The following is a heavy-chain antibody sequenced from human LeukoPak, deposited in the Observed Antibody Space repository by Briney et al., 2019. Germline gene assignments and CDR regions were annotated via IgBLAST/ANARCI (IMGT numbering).Heavy chain of an antibody. V-gene: IGHV1-18*01. D-gene: IGHD3-22*01. Sequence: ASVKVSCKASGYTFTSYGISWVRQAPGQGLEWMGWISAYNGNTNYAQKLQGRVTMTTDTSTSTAYMELRSLRSDDTAVYYCARELGYYYDSSGYYPDAFDIWGQGTVVTVSS. J-gene: IGHJ3*02. CDR3: ARELGYYYDSSGYYPDAFDI. CDR2: ISAYNGNT. CDR1: GYTFTSYG.